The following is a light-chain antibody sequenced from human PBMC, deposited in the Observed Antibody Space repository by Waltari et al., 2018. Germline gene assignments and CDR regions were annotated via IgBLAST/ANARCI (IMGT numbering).Light chain of an antibody. V-gene: IGKV4-1*01. CDR2: WAS. CDR1: QSVLSSSNNKNF. J-gene: IGKJ1*01. CDR3: QQYYITPPT. Sequence: DIVMTQSPDSLTVSLGERATVNCKSSQSVLSSSNNKNFLAWYQQKPGQPPKLLIYWASTRGSGVPDRFSGSGSGTDFTRTISSLQAEDVAVYYCQQYYITPPTFGQGTKVEIK.